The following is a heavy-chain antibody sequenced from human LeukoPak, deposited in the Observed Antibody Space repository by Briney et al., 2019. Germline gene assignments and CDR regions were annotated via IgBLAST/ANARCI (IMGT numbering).Heavy chain of an antibody. D-gene: IGHD4-23*01. CDR2: ISSSSSYI. J-gene: IGHJ4*02. V-gene: IGHV3-11*06. CDR1: GFTFRDYY. Sequence: PGGSLRLSCAASGFTFRDYYMGWIRQAPGKGLEWVSSISSSSSYIYYADSVKGRFTISRDNAKNSLYLQMNSLRAEDTAVYYCAREPRWYFDYWGQGTLVTVSS. CDR3: AREPRWYFDY.